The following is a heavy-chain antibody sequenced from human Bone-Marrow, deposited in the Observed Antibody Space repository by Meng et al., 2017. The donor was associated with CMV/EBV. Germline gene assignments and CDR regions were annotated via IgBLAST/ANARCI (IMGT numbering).Heavy chain of an antibody. Sequence: GESLKISCAASGSTVSSNYMSWVRQAPGKGLEWVSVIYIGGTTYYADSVKGRFTISRDNSKNTLYLQMNSLRAEDTAVYFCASHEEGYNSYVDYWGQGTLVTGSS. D-gene: IGHD5-24*01. CDR1: GSTVSSNY. CDR2: IYIGGTT. J-gene: IGHJ4*02. CDR3: ASHEEGYNSYVDY. V-gene: IGHV3-53*01.